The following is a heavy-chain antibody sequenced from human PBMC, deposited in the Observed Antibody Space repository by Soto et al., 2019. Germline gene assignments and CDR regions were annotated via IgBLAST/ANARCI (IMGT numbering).Heavy chain of an antibody. Sequence: QVQLVQSGAEVKKPGSSVKVSCKASGGTFSSYAISWVRQAPGQGLEWMGGIIPIFGTANYAQKFQGRVTITADKSTSTAYMELSSLRYEDTAVYYCASIDNYYDSSGYSGAFDIWGQGTMVTVSS. CDR3: ASIDNYYDSSGYSGAFDI. CDR1: GGTFSSYA. CDR2: IIPIFGTA. J-gene: IGHJ3*02. D-gene: IGHD3-22*01. V-gene: IGHV1-69*06.